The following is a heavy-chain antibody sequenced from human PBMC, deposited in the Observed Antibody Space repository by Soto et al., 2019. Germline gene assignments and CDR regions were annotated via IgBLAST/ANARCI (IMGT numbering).Heavy chain of an antibody. CDR3: ARTYGGYYDY. J-gene: IGHJ4*02. D-gene: IGHD2-8*01. Sequence: SETLSLTCTVSGGPISSSSYYWGWIRQPPGKGLEWIGSIYYSGSTYYNPSLKSRVTISVDTSKNQFSLKLRSVTAADTAVYYCARTYGGYYDYWGQGTLVTVS. CDR2: IYYSGST. V-gene: IGHV4-39*07. CDR1: GGPISSSSYY.